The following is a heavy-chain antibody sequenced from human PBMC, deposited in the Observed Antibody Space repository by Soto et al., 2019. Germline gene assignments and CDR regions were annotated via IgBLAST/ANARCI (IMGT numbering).Heavy chain of an antibody. J-gene: IGHJ5*02. Sequence: SVKVSCKASGGTFSSYAISWVRQAPGQGLEWMGGIIPIFGTANYAQKFQGRVTITADKSTSTAYMELSSLRSEDTAVYYCARGYSGSTVNWFDTWGKGTLVTVS. D-gene: IGHD5-12*01. CDR1: GGTFSSYA. CDR2: IIPIFGTA. CDR3: ARGYSGSTVNWFDT. V-gene: IGHV1-69*06.